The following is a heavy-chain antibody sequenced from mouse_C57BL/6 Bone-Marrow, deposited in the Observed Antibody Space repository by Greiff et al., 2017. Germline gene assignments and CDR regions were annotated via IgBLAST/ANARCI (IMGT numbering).Heavy chain of an antibody. Sequence: DVMLVESGGGLVKPGGSLKLSCAASGFTFSDYGMHWVRQAPEKGLEWVAYISSGSSTIYYADTVKGRFTISRDNAKNPLFLQMTSLRSEDTAMYYCAKSRYDYWGQGTLVTVSA. V-gene: IGHV5-17*01. CDR2: ISSGSSTI. J-gene: IGHJ3*01. CDR1: GFTFSDYG. CDR3: AKSRYDY.